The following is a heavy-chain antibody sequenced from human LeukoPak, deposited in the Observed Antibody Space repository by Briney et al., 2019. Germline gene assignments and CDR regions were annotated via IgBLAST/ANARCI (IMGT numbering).Heavy chain of an antibody. CDR3: VRGSSGTVVRGVAWAWFDP. V-gene: IGHV3-7*03. CDR2: IHKDGSEK. D-gene: IGHD3-10*01. J-gene: IGHJ5*02. Sequence: GGTLRLSCVASGFTFRNYWMTWVRQPPGKGLEWVANIHKDGSEKYFVASVWGRFTISRDTAKESLYLQMSSLRAGATAVYYCVRGSSGTVVRGVAWAWFDPWGQGTMVTVSS. CDR1: GFTFRNYW.